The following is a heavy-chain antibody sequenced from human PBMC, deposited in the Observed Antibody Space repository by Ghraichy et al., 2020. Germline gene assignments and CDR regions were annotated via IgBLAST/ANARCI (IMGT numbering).Heavy chain of an antibody. J-gene: IGHJ6*02. CDR3: ARAEEMATMGHYYYYYGMDV. D-gene: IGHD5-24*01. Sequence: LSLTCAASGFTFSSYSMNWVRQAPEKGLEWVSSISSSSSYIYYADSVKGRFTISRDNAKNSLYLQMNSLRAEDTAVYYCARAEEMATMGHYYYYYGMDVWGQGTTVTVS. V-gene: IGHV3-21*01. CDR1: GFTFSSYS. CDR2: ISSSSSYI.